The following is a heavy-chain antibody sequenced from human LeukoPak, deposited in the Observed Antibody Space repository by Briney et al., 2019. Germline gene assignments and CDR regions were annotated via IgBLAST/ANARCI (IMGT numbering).Heavy chain of an antibody. CDR2: ISVYNGNS. J-gene: IGHJ4*02. CDR1: GYSFTSYG. D-gene: IGHD3-9*01. Sequence: GASVKVSCKASGYSFTSYGMNWVRQAPGQGPEWMGWISVYNGNSKYAQNFQGRVTMTTDTSTSTAYMELRSLRSEDTAVYYCARGFDWLLSDFDYWGQGTLVTVSS. CDR3: ARGFDWLLSDFDY. V-gene: IGHV1-18*01.